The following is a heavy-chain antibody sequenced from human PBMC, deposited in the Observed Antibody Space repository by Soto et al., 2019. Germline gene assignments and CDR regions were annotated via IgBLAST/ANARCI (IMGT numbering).Heavy chain of an antibody. J-gene: IGHJ4*02. Sequence: PGGSLRLCGVSAECAFSSGCMSWVRQAPGKGLEWVGRIKSEADGGATDYAAPVKGRFTISRDDSKNTLYLQMNSLKTEDTAVYYCTPYVGSVGLWGQGTLVTVSS. CDR3: TPYVGSVGL. D-gene: IGHD3-16*01. CDR2: IKSEADGGAT. CDR1: ECAFSSGC. V-gene: IGHV3-15*01.